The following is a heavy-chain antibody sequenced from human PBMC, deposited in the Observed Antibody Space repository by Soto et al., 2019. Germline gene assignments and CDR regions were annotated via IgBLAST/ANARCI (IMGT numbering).Heavy chain of an antibody. Sequence: QVQLVQSGAEVKKPGSSVKGSCKASGGTFISYAISCVRQAPGQGLEWMGGLIPIFGTANYAQKFQGRVTITADESTSTAYMELSSLRSEDTAVYYCARVMYSSSSAYYYYGMDVWGQRTTVTVSS. CDR3: ARVMYSSSSAYYYYGMDV. CDR2: LIPIFGTA. J-gene: IGHJ6*02. CDR1: GGTFISYA. V-gene: IGHV1-69*01. D-gene: IGHD6-6*01.